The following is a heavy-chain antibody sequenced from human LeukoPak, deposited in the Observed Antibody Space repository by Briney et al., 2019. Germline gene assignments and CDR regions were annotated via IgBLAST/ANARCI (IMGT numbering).Heavy chain of an antibody. CDR1: GYSFTSYD. D-gene: IGHD2-2*02. CDR2: MNPNTGST. J-gene: IGHJ6*03. V-gene: IGHV1-8*01. CDR3: ARMYCGGTSCYRDYFYHMDV. Sequence: ASVKVSCKASGYSFTSYDINWMRQAPGQGLEWMGWMNPNTGSTGYAQKFQGRVTLARNISITTAYMELSRLGSEDTAVYYGARMYCGGTSCYRDYFYHMDVWGKGTTVAVSS.